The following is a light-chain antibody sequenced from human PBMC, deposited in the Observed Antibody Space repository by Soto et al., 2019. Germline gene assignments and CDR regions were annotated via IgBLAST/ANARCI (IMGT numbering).Light chain of an antibody. CDR2: NNN. Sequence: QSVLTQAPSASGTPGRRVTISCSGSSSNIGTKTVDWYQQLPGTAPKLLIFNNNQRPSGVPDRFSGFKSGTSASLAISGLQSEDEADYYCCSYAGSYTYVFGTGTKLTVL. CDR1: SSNIGTKT. CDR3: CSYAGSYTYV. J-gene: IGLJ1*01. V-gene: IGLV1-44*01.